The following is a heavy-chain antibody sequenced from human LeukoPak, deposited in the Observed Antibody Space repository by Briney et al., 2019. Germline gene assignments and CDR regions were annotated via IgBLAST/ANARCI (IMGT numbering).Heavy chain of an antibody. J-gene: IGHJ6*04. Sequence: GGSLRLSCAASGFTFSNYAMSWVRQAPGKGLEWVSSISDSGGSTYYADSVKGRFTISRDNAKNSLYLQMNSLRAGDTAVYYCAELGITMIGGVWGKGTTVTISS. D-gene: IGHD3-10*02. V-gene: IGHV3-23*01. CDR3: AELGITMIGGV. CDR1: GFTFSNYA. CDR2: ISDSGGST.